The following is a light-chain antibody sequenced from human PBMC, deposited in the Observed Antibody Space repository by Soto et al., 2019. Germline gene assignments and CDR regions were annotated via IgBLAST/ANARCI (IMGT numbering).Light chain of an antibody. V-gene: IGKV3-15*01. Sequence: EIVMTHSPATLAVSLCGRATLSDRASQSVSTDLAWYQQRPGQAPRLLIFGASTRATGIPARFTGSGSGTEFILTISSLQSEDSAVYYCQQFGSSLWTFGQGTKVDIK. CDR1: QSVSTD. CDR3: QQFGSSLWT. J-gene: IGKJ1*01. CDR2: GAS.